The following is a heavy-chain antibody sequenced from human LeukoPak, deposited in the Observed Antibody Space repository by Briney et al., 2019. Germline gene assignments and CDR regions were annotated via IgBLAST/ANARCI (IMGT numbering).Heavy chain of an antibody. CDR3: ARQGDSGRYWDSSDP. J-gene: IGHJ1*01. CDR1: GGSISSYY. D-gene: IGHD1-26*01. V-gene: IGHV4-59*08. Sequence: SETLSLTCTVSGGSISSYYWSWIRQPPGKGLEWIGYIYYSGSTNYNPSLKSRVTISVDTSKNQFSLKLSSVTAAGTAVYYCARQGDSGRYWDSSDPRGERTLPTLPS. CDR2: IYYSGST.